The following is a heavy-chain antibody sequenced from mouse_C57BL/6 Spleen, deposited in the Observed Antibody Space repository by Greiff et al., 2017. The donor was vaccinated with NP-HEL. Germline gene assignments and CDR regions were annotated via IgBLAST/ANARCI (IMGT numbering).Heavy chain of an antibody. CDR2: INPNNGGT. V-gene: IGHV1-22*01. J-gene: IGHJ4*01. CDR3: ALQLRLRRDAMDY. D-gene: IGHD3-2*02. CDR1: GYTFTDYN. Sequence: EVQLQQSGPELVKPGASVKMSCKASGYTFTDYNMHWVKQSHGKSLEWIGYINPNNGGTSYNQKFKGKATLTVNKSSSTAYMELRSLTSEDSAVYYCALQLRLRRDAMDYWGQGTSVTVSS.